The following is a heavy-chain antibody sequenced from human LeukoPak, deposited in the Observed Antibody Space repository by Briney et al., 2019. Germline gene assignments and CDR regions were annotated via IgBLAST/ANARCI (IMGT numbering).Heavy chain of an antibody. D-gene: IGHD6-13*01. Sequence: GGSLRLSCAASGFTLSSYGMHWVRQAPGKGLVWVSRINTDGSSTSYADSVKGRFTISRDNAKNTLYLQMNSLRAEDTAVYYCARDLGAAGTARDAFDIWGQGTMVTVSS. V-gene: IGHV3-74*01. CDR1: GFTLSSYG. CDR3: ARDLGAAGTARDAFDI. J-gene: IGHJ3*02. CDR2: INTDGSST.